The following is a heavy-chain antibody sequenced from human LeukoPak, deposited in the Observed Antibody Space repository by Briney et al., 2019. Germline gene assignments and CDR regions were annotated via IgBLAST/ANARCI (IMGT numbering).Heavy chain of an antibody. CDR3: ARDYYYYMDV. CDR1: GFTVSSNY. CDR2: IYSGGST. J-gene: IGHJ6*03. V-gene: IGHV3-53*01. Sequence: QTGGSLRLSCAASGFTVSSNYMSWVRQAPGKGLEWVSVIYSGGSTYYADSVKGRSTISRDNSKNTLYLQMNSLRAEDTAVYYCARDYYYYMDVWGKGTTVTISS.